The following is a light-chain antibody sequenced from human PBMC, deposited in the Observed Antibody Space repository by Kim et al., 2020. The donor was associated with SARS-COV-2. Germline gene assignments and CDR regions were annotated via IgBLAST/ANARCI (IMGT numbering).Light chain of an antibody. CDR2: RES. CDR3: QVWDSSTVV. Sequence: VALGQTARSTCGGNNSGSKNVHWYQQKPGQAPVLVIYRESNRPSGIPERFSGSNSGNTATLAISRAQAGDEAGYYCQVWDSSTVVFGGGTQLTVL. V-gene: IGLV3-9*01. J-gene: IGLJ2*01. CDR1: NSGSKN.